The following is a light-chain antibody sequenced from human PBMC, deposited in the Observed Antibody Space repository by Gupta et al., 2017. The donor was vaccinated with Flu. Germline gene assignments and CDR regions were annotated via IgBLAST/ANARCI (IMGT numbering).Light chain of an antibody. Sequence: DVVLTQSPLSLSVTLGQPAAISCWSSQSLVYIDGNTYLNWFHQRPGQSPRRLIYKVSNRDSGVPDRISGSGSGTEFTLKISRVEAEDVGVYYCMQGTYWPLTFGGGTKVEIK. CDR2: KVS. J-gene: IGKJ4*01. V-gene: IGKV2-30*01. CDR3: MQGTYWPLT. CDR1: QSLVYIDGNTY.